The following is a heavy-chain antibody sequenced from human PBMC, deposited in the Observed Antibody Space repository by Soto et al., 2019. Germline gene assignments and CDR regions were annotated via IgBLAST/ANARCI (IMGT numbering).Heavy chain of an antibody. D-gene: IGHD3-9*01. CDR3: ARPYFDWLVNYGMDV. CDR2: INAGNGNI. CDR1: GYTFASYA. Sequence: ASVKVSCKASGYTFASYAMHWVRQAPGQRLEWMGWINAGNGNIKYSQKFQGRVTITRDTSASTAYMELSSLRSEDTAVYYCARPYFDWLVNYGMDVWGQGTTVTVSS. J-gene: IGHJ6*02. V-gene: IGHV1-3*01.